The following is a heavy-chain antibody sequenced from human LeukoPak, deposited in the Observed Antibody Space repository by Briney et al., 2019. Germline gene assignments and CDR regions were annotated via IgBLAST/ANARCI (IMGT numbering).Heavy chain of an antibody. D-gene: IGHD2-2*01. CDR1: GGSFSSYY. CDR2: IYTSGST. V-gene: IGHV4-4*07. Sequence: SETLSLTCTVSGGSFSSYYWSWIRQPAGKGLEWIGRIYTSGSTNYNPSLKSRVTMSVDTSKNQFSLKLSSVTAADTAVYYCARDLRYQPSNYYYYYMDVWGKGTTVTVSS. J-gene: IGHJ6*03. CDR3: ARDLRYQPSNYYYYYMDV.